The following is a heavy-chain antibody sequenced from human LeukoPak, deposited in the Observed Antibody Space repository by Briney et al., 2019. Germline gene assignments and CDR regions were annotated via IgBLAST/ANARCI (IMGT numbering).Heavy chain of an antibody. V-gene: IGHV2-5*02. D-gene: IGHD3-10*01. Sequence: SGPTLVKPTQTLTLTCTFSGFSLSTSGVGVGWIRQPPGKALEWLALIYWDDDKRYSPSLKSRLTITKDTSKNQVVLTMTNMDPVDTATYYCARILYYYGSGTGEYYYYGMDVWGQGTTVTVSS. CDR1: GFSLSTSGVG. CDR3: ARILYYYGSGTGEYYYYGMDV. CDR2: IYWDDDK. J-gene: IGHJ6*02.